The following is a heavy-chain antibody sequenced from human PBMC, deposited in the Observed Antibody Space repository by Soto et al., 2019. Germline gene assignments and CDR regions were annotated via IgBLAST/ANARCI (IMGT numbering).Heavy chain of an antibody. V-gene: IGHV4-59*12. CDR1: GGSISNYY. J-gene: IGHJ4*02. CDR3: ARRYGYSFDY. Sequence: TSETLSLTCTVSGGSISNYYWTWIRQPPGKGLEWIGYIYYSGSTNYNPSLKSRVTISVDTSKNQFSLKLSSVTAADTAVYYCARRYGYSFDYWGQGTLVTVSS. D-gene: IGHD1-1*01. CDR2: IYYSGST.